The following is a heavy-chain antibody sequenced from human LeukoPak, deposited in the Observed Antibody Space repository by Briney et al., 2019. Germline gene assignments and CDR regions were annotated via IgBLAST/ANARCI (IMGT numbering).Heavy chain of an antibody. D-gene: IGHD1-26*01. CDR3: ARGKKWELYFDY. CDR1: GGSISSYC. V-gene: IGHV4-4*07. CDR2: IYTSGST. J-gene: IGHJ4*02. Sequence: SETLSLTCTVSGGSISSYCWSWIRQPAGKGLEWIGRIYTSGSTNYNPSLKSRVTMSVDTSKNQFSLKLSSVTAADTAVYYCARGKKWELYFDYWGQGTLVTVSS.